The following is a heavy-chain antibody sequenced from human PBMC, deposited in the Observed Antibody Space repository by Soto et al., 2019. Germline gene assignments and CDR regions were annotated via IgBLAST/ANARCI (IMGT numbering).Heavy chain of an antibody. D-gene: IGHD4-17*01. J-gene: IGHJ6*02. V-gene: IGHV1-69*01. CDR2: IIPIFNTA. Sequence: VQLVQSGAEVKKPGSSVKVSCKASGGTLSNYAFTWVRQAPGQGLEWMGGIIPIFNTANYEQRFQGRVTITADESTSTAYMELNSLRSEDTAVYYCARVRPTDYVGNYTNGMDVWGQGTPVTVSS. CDR3: ARVRPTDYVGNYTNGMDV. CDR1: GGTLSNYA.